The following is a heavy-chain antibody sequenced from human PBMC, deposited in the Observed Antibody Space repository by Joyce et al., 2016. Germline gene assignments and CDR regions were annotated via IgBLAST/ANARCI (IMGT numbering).Heavy chain of an antibody. CDR1: GYSFRNSW. D-gene: IGHD4-23*01. Sequence: EVQLVQSGAEVKKPGESLKFSCKGSGYSFRNSWIGWVRQMPGKGLEWMGIIYLGDSDTRYRPSFQGQVTISADKSINTAYLQWSSLKASDTAMYYCASRVTSNAFDLWGQGTMVTVSS. CDR2: IYLGDSDT. CDR3: ASRVTSNAFDL. J-gene: IGHJ3*01. V-gene: IGHV5-51*01.